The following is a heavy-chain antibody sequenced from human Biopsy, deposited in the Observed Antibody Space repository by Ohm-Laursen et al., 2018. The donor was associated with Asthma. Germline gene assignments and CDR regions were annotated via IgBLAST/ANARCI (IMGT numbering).Heavy chain of an antibody. Sequence: PTQTLTLTCTLSGLSLSKTGMRVSWICQPPGKALEWLARIDWDDDKFYSASLKTRLTISKDTSKNQVVLTMTTMDPVDTATYYCAREQQLGNFDYWGQGTLVTVSS. V-gene: IGHV2-70*04. D-gene: IGHD6-13*01. CDR1: GLSLSKTGMR. CDR3: AREQQLGNFDY. J-gene: IGHJ4*02. CDR2: IDWDDDK.